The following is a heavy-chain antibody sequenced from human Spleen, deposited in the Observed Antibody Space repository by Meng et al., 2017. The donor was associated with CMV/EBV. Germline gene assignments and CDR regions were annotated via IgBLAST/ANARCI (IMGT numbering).Heavy chain of an antibody. J-gene: IGHJ4*02. V-gene: IGHV3-33*06. CDR3: AKGDCSSTSCYSSDY. CDR1: GFTFSSYG. CDR2: IWYDGSNK. D-gene: IGHD2-2*01. Sequence: GGSLRLSCAASGFTFSSYGMHWVRQAPGKGLEWVAVIWYDGSNKYYADSVKGRFTISRDNSKNTLYLQMNSLRAEDTAVYYCAKGDCSSTSCYSSDYWGQGTLVTVS.